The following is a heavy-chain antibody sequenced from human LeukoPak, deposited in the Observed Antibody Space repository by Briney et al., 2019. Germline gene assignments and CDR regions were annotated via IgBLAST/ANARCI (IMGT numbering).Heavy chain of an antibody. J-gene: IGHJ4*02. D-gene: IGHD2-2*02. CDR3: PKGCASTSCYTSEY. CDR1: GFTFSSCA. CDR2: ISGSGDST. V-gene: IGHV3-23*01. Sequence: GVCLRLSCAASGFTFSSCAMSWVRQAPGRGLEWVSTISGSGDSTYYADSVKGRFTISRDNSKNTLYLQMNSLRPEDTAVYYCPKGCASTSCYTSEYWGQGTLVTVSS.